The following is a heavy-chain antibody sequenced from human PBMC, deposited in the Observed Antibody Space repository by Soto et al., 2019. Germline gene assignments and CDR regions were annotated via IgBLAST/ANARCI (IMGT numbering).Heavy chain of an antibody. J-gene: IGHJ4*02. CDR1: GGTFSRYA. CDR2: IIPMFGKA. V-gene: IGHV1-69*13. Sequence: ASVKVSCKASGGTFSRYAISWVRQAPGQGLEWMGGIIPMFGKANYAQKFQGRVTITADESTSTGYMELRSLISEDTAVYYCARDGTLYDSSGYYYVYWGQGTLVTVSS. D-gene: IGHD3-22*01. CDR3: ARDGTLYDSSGYYYVY.